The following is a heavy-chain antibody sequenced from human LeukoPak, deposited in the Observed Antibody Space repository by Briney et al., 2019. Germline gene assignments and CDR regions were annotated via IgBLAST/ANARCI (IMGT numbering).Heavy chain of an antibody. V-gene: IGHV2-5*02. CDR3: AHSLTTVTYFDY. D-gene: IGHD4-17*01. CDR2: IYWDDDK. J-gene: IGHJ4*02. Sequence: SGPTLVKPTQTLTLTCTFSGFSLSTSGGGVGWIRQPPGKALEWLALIYWDDDKRYSPSLKSRLTSTKDTSKNQVVLTMTNMDPVDTATYYCAHSLTTVTYFDYWGQGTLVTVSS. CDR1: GFSLSTSGGG.